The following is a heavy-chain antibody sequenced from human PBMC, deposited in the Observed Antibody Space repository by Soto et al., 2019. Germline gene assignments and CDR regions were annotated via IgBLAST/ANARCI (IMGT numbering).Heavy chain of an antibody. J-gene: IGHJ4*02. CDR2: IYHSGST. V-gene: IGHV4-38-2*02. CDR1: GYSISSGYY. D-gene: IGHD3-10*01. CDR3: EREGLLSVGEFDY. Sequence: PSETLSLTCAVSGYSISSGYYWGWIRQPPGKGLEWIGSIYHSGSTYYNPSLKSRVTISVDTSKNQFSLKLSSVTAADTAVYYWEREGLLSVGEFDYWGQGTLVTVSS.